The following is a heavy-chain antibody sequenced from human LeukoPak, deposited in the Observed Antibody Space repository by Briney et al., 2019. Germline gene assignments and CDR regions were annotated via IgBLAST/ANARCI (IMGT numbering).Heavy chain of an antibody. CDR3: AKGYYDILTDYFHNWFNP. Sequence: AGVSLRLSCAASGFTFSSYAVSWVRQAPGVGLEWVSTISGRGGSTFYADSVKGRFTISRDNSKNTLYLQMNSLRADDTAVYYCAKGYYDILTDYFHNWFNPWGQGTLVIVSS. V-gene: IGHV3-23*01. CDR2: ISGRGGST. D-gene: IGHD3-9*01. CDR1: GFTFSSYA. J-gene: IGHJ5*02.